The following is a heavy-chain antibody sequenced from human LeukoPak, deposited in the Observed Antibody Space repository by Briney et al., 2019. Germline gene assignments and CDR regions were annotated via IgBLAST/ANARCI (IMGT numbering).Heavy chain of an antibody. CDR3: ATVPGPYYYGSGTYFDY. Sequence: GASVKVSCKASGYTFTSYAMHWVRQAPGQRLEWMGWINAGNGNTKYSQKFQGRVTITRDTSASTAYMELSSLRSEDTAVYYCATVPGPYYYGSGTYFDYWGQGTLVTVSS. V-gene: IGHV1-3*01. J-gene: IGHJ4*02. CDR1: GYTFTSYA. CDR2: INAGNGNT. D-gene: IGHD3-10*01.